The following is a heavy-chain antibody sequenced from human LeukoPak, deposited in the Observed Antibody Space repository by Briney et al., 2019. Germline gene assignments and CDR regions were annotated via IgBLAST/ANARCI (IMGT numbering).Heavy chain of an antibody. J-gene: IGHJ4*02. Sequence: PGGSLRLSCAASGFTFSSYWMHWVRQAPGKGLVWVSRISGDGTSTGCADSVKGRFTISRDNAKNMLYLQMNSLRDEDTAVYYCGRQQAAAGDYWGQGTLVTVPS. CDR2: ISGDGTST. V-gene: IGHV3-74*01. D-gene: IGHD6-13*01. CDR1: GFTFSSYW. CDR3: GRQQAAAGDY.